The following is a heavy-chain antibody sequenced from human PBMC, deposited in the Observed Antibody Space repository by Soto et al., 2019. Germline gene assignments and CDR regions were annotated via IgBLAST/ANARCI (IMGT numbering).Heavy chain of an antibody. D-gene: IGHD3-16*01. CDR3: ARLKSFGTQSAAQNYHYGMDV. J-gene: IGHJ6*02. Sequence: SETLSLTCTVSGGFISNYYWSWVRQSPGKGLEWIGYIYYSGTTNYNPYLKSRVTILLDMSKNQFSLSLRSVTAADTAVYYCARLKSFGTQSAAQNYHYGMDVWGQGTTVTVSS. CDR1: GGFISNYY. V-gene: IGHV4-59*01. CDR2: IYYSGTT.